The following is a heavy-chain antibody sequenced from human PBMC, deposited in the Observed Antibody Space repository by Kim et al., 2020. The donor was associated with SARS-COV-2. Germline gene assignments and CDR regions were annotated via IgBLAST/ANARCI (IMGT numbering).Heavy chain of an antibody. V-gene: IGHV5-10-1*01. D-gene: IGHD2-2*02. CDR2: IDPSDSYT. CDR3: ARHLGCSSTSCYTGWFDP. Sequence: GESLKISCKGSGYSFTSYWISWVRQMPGKGLEWMGRIDPSDSYTNYSPSFQGHVTISADKSISTAYLQWSSLKASDTAMYYCARHLGCSSTSCYTGWFDPWGQGTLVTVSS. J-gene: IGHJ5*02. CDR1: GYSFTSYW.